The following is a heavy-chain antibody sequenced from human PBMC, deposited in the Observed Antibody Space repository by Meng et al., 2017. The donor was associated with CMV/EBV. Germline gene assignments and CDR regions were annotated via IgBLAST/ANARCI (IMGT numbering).Heavy chain of an antibody. CDR2: TRNKANSYTT. J-gene: IGHJ6*02. Sequence: GESLKISCAASGFTFSDHYMDWVRQAPGKGLEWVGCTRNKANSYTTEYAASVKGRFTISRDDSKNSLYLQMNSLKTEDTAVYYCAREMGSEYYYYGMDVWGQGTTVTVSS. D-gene: IGHD1-26*01. CDR1: GFTFSDHY. V-gene: IGHV3-72*01. CDR3: AREMGSEYYYYGMDV.